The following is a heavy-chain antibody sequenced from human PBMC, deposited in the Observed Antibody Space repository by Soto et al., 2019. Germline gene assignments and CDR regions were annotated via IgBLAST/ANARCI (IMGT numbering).Heavy chain of an antibody. V-gene: IGHV3-48*02. Sequence: GSLRLSCAASGFTFSSYSMNWVRQAPGKGLEWVSYISSSSSTIYYADSVKGRFTISRDNAKNSLYLQMNSLRDEDTAVYYCARTYYDILTGYPWGQGTLVTVSS. J-gene: IGHJ5*02. D-gene: IGHD3-9*01. CDR3: ARTYYDILTGYP. CDR2: ISSSSSTI. CDR1: GFTFSSYS.